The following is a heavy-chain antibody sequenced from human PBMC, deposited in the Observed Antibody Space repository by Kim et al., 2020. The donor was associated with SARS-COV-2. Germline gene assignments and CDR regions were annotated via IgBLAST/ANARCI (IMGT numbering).Heavy chain of an antibody. Sequence: SETLSLTCTVSGGSISSGDYYWSWIRQPPGKGLEWIGYIYYSGSTYYNPSLKSRVTISVDTSKNQFSLKLSSVTAADTAVYYCARDEKYYDSSGYLYYYYGMDVWGQGTTVTVSS. V-gene: IGHV4-30-4*01. CDR3: ARDEKYYDSSGYLYYYYGMDV. CDR2: IYYSGST. J-gene: IGHJ6*02. CDR1: GGSISSGDYY. D-gene: IGHD3-22*01.